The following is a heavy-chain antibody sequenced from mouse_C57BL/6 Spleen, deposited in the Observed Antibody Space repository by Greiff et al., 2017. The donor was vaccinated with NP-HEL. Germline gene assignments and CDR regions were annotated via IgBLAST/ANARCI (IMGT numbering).Heavy chain of an antibody. CDR2: IDPSDSYT. CDR3: ATGLLTGTLGY. D-gene: IGHD4-1*01. CDR1: GYTFTSYW. Sequence: QVQLKQPGAELVMPGASVKLSCKASGYTFTSYWMHWVKQRPGQGLEWIGEIDPSDSYTNYNQKFKGKSTLTVDKSSSTAYMQLSSLTSEDSAVYYCATGLLTGTLGYRGQGTTLTVSS. J-gene: IGHJ2*01. V-gene: IGHV1-69*01.